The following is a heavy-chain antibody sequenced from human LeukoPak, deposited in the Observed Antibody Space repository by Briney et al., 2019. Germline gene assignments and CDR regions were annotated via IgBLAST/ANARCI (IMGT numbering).Heavy chain of an antibody. CDR2: ISSDGNIK. D-gene: IGHD6-19*01. CDR1: GFTFISYG. CDR3: ISRKGSSGWYY. J-gene: IGHJ4*02. V-gene: IGHV3-30*03. Sequence: GRSLRLSCAASGFTFISYGMHWVRQAPGKGLEWVAVISSDGNIKYYADSVKGRFTISRDNSKNTLSLQMNSLRAEDTAVYYCISRKGSSGWYYWGQGTLVTVSS.